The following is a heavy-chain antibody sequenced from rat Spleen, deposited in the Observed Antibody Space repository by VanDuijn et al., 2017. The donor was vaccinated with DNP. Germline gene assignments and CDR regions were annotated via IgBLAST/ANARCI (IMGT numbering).Heavy chain of an antibody. CDR3: GRHDEGNYYDGSNWFAY. J-gene: IGHJ3*01. D-gene: IGHD1-12*02. Sequence: EVQLVESGGGLVQPGRSMKLSCAASGFTFSYYGMAWVRQAPKKGLEWVASISASGGSTSYRDSVKGRFTLSRDSPNNSLFLQMDSLRSEDTATYYCGRHDEGNYYDGSNWFAYWGQGTLVTVSS. CDR2: ISASGGST. CDR1: GFTFSYYG. V-gene: IGHV5S13*01.